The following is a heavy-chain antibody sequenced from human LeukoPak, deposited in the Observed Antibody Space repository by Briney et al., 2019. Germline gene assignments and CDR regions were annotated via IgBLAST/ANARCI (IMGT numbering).Heavy chain of an antibody. CDR1: GYTFTSYA. CDR2: INTNTGNP. V-gene: IGHV7-4-1*02. D-gene: IGHD1-20*01. J-gene: IGHJ3*02. CDR3: ARDPLNWNDNAFDI. Sequence: ASVKVSCKASGYTFTSYAMNWVRQAPGQGLEWMGWINTNTGNPTYAQGFTGRFVFSLDTSVSTAYLQISSLKAEDTAVYYCARDPLNWNDNAFDIWGQGTMVTVSS.